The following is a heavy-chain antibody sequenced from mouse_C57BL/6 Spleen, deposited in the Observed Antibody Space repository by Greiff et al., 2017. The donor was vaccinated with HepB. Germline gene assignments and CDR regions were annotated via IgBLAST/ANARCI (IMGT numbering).Heavy chain of an antibody. D-gene: IGHD1-1*01. CDR3: ARSGTTVVAEVFDY. Sequence: QVQLQQSGAELVRPGSSVKLSCKASGYTFTSYWMHWVKQRPIQGLEWIGNIDPSDSETHYNQKFKDKATLTVDKSSSTAYMQLSSLTSEDSAVYYCARSGTTVVAEVFDYWGQGTTLTVSS. CDR1: GYTFTSYW. J-gene: IGHJ2*01. CDR2: IDPSDSET. V-gene: IGHV1-52*01.